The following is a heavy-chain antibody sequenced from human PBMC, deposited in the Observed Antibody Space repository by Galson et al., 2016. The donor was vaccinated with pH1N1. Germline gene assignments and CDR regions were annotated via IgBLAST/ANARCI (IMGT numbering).Heavy chain of an antibody. CDR1: GFTFDDYA. CDR2: ISWNSGRI. CDR3: AKDMGPGIVGGLHFDY. Sequence: SLRLSCAASGFTFDDYAMHWVRQAPGKGLEWVSGISWNSGRIGYADSVKGRFTISRDNAKNSLYLQMNSLRADETALYYCAKDMGPGIVGGLHFDYWGQGTLVTVSS. V-gene: IGHV3-9*01. J-gene: IGHJ4*02. D-gene: IGHD3-3*01.